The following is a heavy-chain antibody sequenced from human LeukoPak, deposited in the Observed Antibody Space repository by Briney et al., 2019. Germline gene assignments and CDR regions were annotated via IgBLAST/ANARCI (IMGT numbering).Heavy chain of an antibody. CDR1: GYTFTSYA. CDR2: INTNTGNP. D-gene: IGHD3-10*01. J-gene: IGHJ6*02. V-gene: IGHV7-4-1*02. CDR3: ARDRSRSGSYSYGMDV. Sequence: ASVKVSCKASGYTFTSYAMNWVRQAPGQGLEWMGWINTNTGNPTYAQGFTGRFVFSLDTSVSTAYLQISSLKAEDTAVYYCARDRSRSGSYSYGMDVWGQGTTVTVSS.